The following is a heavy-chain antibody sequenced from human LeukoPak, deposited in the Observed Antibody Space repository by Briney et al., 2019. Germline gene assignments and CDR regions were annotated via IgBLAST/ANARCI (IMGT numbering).Heavy chain of an antibody. J-gene: IGHJ4*02. CDR1: GFTFSSYE. V-gene: IGHV3-7*04. Sequence: PGGSLRLSCVVSGFTFSSYEMSWVRQAPGKGLEWVANIKQDGSEKYYVDSVKGRFTISRDNAKNSLYLQMNSLRAEDTAVYYCARDGQQLGFWGQGTLVTVSS. CDR3: ARDGQQLGF. D-gene: IGHD6-13*01. CDR2: IKQDGSEK.